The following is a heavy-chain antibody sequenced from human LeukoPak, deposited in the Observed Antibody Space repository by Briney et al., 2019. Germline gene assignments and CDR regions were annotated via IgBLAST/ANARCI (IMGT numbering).Heavy chain of an antibody. Sequence: SETLSLTCTVSGGSISSSSYYWNWIRQPPGKGLEWIGSVNYGGPTYYNPSLKSRVTISVDTSRNQFSLKLSSVTAADTAVYYCARGPGDYYGSGSYPWGQGTLVTVSS. V-gene: IGHV4-39*01. D-gene: IGHD3-10*01. CDR3: ARGPGDYYGSGSYP. CDR2: VNYGGPT. J-gene: IGHJ5*02. CDR1: GGSISSSSYY.